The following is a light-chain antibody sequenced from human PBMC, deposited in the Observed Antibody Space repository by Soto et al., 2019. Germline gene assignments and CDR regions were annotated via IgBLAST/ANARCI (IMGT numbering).Light chain of an antibody. J-gene: IGKJ1*01. CDR2: GAS. V-gene: IGKV3-20*01. CDR1: QSVDSRF. Sequence: EIVLTQSPGTLSSSPGESATLSCRASQSVDSRFLAWYQQKPGQAPRLLMYGASTRATGIPDRFSGSGSGTDFTLSISSLEPEDFAVYYCQQYDSSRTFGQGTKVEMK. CDR3: QQYDSSRT.